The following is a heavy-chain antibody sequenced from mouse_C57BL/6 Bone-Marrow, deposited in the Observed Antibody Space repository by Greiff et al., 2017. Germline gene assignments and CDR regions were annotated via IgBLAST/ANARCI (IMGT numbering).Heavy chain of an antibody. CDR2: ISSGSSTI. CDR3: ERGDLNGSSYYAMDY. Sequence: EVQVVESGGGLVKPGGSLKLSCAASGFTFSDYGMHWVRQAPEKGLEWVAYISSGSSTIYYADTVKGRFTISRDNAKNTLFLQMTSLRSEDTAMYYCERGDLNGSSYYAMDYWGQGTSVTVSS. J-gene: IGHJ4*01. V-gene: IGHV5-17*01. CDR1: GFTFSDYG. D-gene: IGHD1-1*01.